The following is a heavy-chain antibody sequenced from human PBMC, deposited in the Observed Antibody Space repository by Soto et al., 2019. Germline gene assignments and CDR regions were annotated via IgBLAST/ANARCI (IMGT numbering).Heavy chain of an antibody. J-gene: IGHJ6*03. CDR3: ARGQGVPINVPADDFWRLGRYYYMDV. CDR2: IDHSGSS. V-gene: IGHV4-34*01. Sequence: QVQLQQWGAGLLKPSETLSLTCGVYGGSFSGFYWSWIRQPPGKGLEWIGEIDHSGSSHFNPSLKSRVTIXXXXXXXXXXXXXXXXXXXXXXXXXXARGQGVPINVPADDFWRLGRYYYMDVWGKGTTXTVSS. D-gene: IGHD3-3*01. CDR1: GGSFSGFY.